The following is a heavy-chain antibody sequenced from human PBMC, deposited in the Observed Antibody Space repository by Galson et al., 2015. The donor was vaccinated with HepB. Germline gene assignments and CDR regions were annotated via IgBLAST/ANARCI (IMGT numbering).Heavy chain of an antibody. CDR3: TTALLWFGGDY. V-gene: IGHV3-15*01. Sequence: SLRLSCAASGFTFSNAWMSWVRQAPGKGLEWVGRITSKTDGGTTDYAAPVKGRFTISRDDSKNTLYLQMNSLKTEDTAVYYCTTALLWFGGDYWGQGTLVTVSS. J-gene: IGHJ4*02. D-gene: IGHD3-10*01. CDR2: ITSKTDGGTT. CDR1: GFTFSNAW.